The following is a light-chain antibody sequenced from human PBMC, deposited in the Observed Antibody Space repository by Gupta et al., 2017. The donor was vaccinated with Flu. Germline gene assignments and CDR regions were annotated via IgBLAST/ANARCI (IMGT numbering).Light chain of an antibody. J-gene: IGKJ4*01. CDR2: GAS. CDR3: RNRHSNNAFS. CDR1: QGIARY. V-gene: IGKV1-9*01. Sequence: SFLSASVGDRVTSTCRASQGIARYLPWYKQRAGKAPKLLIYGASTWRSGVPSGCSGSGYGTDFTLTINSRQPEDFATYYCRNRHSNNAFSFGSGTKVEI.